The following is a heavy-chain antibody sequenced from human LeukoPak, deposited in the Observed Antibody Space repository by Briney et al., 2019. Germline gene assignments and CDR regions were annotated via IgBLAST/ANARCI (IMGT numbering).Heavy chain of an antibody. CDR1: GYTFTGYY. CDR3: ARVVPTTATQSDY. V-gene: IGHV1-2*02. D-gene: IGHD4-11*01. CDR2: INPNSGGT. Sequence: GASVKVSCKASGYTFTGYYMHWVRQAPGQGLEWMGWINPNSGGTNYAQKFQGRVTMTRDTSISTAYMELSRLRSDDTAVYYCARVVPTTATQSDYWGQGTLVTVSS. J-gene: IGHJ4*02.